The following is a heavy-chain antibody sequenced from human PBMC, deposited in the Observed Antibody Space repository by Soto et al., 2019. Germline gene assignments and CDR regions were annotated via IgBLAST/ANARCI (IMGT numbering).Heavy chain of an antibody. D-gene: IGHD3-10*01. Sequence: GVLRLSCAASGFSFSSSDMSWVRQAPEKGLEWVSGISASDGDAYYADSVKGRFTVSRDKSENTLYLQMNSLRVEDTAVYYCARDSDREYFQHWGQGTLVTVSS. CDR1: GFSFSSSD. J-gene: IGHJ1*01. CDR2: ISASDGDA. CDR3: ARDSDREYFQH. V-gene: IGHV3-23*01.